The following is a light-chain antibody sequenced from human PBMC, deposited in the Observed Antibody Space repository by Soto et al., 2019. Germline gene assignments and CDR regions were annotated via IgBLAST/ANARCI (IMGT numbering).Light chain of an antibody. CDR1: SSDVGGYNY. CDR3: SSYTSSSTLV. V-gene: IGLV2-14*01. CDR2: EVS. Sequence: QSALTQPASASGSPGQSVTIPCTGTSSDVGGYNYVSWYQQHPGKAPKLMIYEVSNRPSGVSNRFSGSESGNTASLTISGLQAEDEADYYCSSYTSSSTLVFGTGTKVTVL. J-gene: IGLJ1*01.